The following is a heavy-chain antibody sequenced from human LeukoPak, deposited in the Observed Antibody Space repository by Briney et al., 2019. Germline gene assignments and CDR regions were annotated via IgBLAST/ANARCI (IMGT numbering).Heavy chain of an antibody. V-gene: IGHV4-61*05. CDR1: GGSISSSSYY. CDR2: IYYSGST. Sequence: SETLSLTCTVSGGSISSSSYYWGWILQPPGKGLEWIGYIYYSGSTNYNPSLKSRVTISVDTSKNQFSLKLSSVTAADTAVYYCARPTHYDFWSGPDAFDIWGQGTMVTVSS. J-gene: IGHJ3*02. D-gene: IGHD3-3*01. CDR3: ARPTHYDFWSGPDAFDI.